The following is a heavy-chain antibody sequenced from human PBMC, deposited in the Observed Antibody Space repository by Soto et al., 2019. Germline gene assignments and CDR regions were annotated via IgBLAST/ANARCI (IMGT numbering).Heavy chain of an antibody. V-gene: IGHV1-69*01. D-gene: IGHD6-19*01. CDR2: LVTLYGSA. CDR1: GGTFSSYA. CDR3: VGAPSAGWYSAFDS. Sequence: VHLVQSGPEVQKPGSSVQVSCKASGGTFSSYAIHWVRQAPGQGLEWVGGLVTLYGSANSAQKFQGRVTFTADVATSTSYMVLRSLTSEDTAVYYCVGAPSAGWYSAFDSWGQGTLVTVSS. J-gene: IGHJ4*02.